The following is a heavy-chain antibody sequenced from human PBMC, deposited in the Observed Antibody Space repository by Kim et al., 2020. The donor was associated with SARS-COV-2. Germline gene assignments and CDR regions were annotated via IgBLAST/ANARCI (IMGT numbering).Heavy chain of an antibody. CDR1: GGSISSGGYY. CDR3: ARDRQAYDSSGSQYNWFDP. D-gene: IGHD3-22*01. Sequence: SETLSLTCTVSGGSISSGGYYWSWIRQHPGKGLEWIGYIYYSGSTYYNPSLKSRVTISVDTSKNQFSLKLSSVTAADTAVYYCARDRQAYDSSGSQYNWFDPWGQGTLVTVSS. V-gene: IGHV4-31*03. J-gene: IGHJ5*02. CDR2: IYYSGST.